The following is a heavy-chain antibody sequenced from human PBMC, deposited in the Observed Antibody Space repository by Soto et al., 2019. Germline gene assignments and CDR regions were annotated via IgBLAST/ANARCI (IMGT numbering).Heavy chain of an antibody. V-gene: IGHV3-23*01. J-gene: IGHJ4*02. Sequence: PGRAVRLSCAAPGFTFSNFAMSWVRQAPGRGLEWVSGISASGRDIHYADSVKDRFTVSRDNSKNTLYLQMNSLRAEDTAIYYCAKGKTSGWYYFDYWGQGALVTVSS. CDR2: ISASGRDI. CDR1: GFTFSNFA. D-gene: IGHD6-19*01. CDR3: AKGKTSGWYYFDY.